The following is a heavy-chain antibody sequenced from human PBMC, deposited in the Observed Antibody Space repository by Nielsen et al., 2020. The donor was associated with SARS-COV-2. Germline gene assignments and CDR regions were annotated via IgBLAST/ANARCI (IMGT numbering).Heavy chain of an antibody. V-gene: IGHV3-23*01. J-gene: IGHJ5*02. CDR1: GFTFSSYA. CDR3: AKEPPGYCSSTSCYDGTNWFDP. CDR2: ISGSGGST. D-gene: IGHD2-2*01. Sequence: GGSLSLSCAASGFTFSSYAMSWVRPSPGTGLESVSAISGSGGSTYYADSVKGRFTISRDNSKNTLYLQMNSLRAEDTAVYYCAKEPPGYCSSTSCYDGTNWFDPWGQGTLVTVSS.